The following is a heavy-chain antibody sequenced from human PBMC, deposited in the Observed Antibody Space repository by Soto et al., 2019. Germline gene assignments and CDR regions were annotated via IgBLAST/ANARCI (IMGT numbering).Heavy chain of an antibody. CDR2: LNPNTGNI. D-gene: IGHD5-12*01. CDR3: SREAIVAENWFDP. CDR1: GYTFVDYA. Sequence: QVQLVQSGAEVKRPGASGKVSCRASGYTFVDYALHWVRQAPGQGLEWVGWLNPNTGNIKYSHKFEDRVSITRDTATSTAYMELRGLRSEDTAVYFCSREAIVAENWFDPWGQGPLVTVSS. V-gene: IGHV1-3*01. J-gene: IGHJ5*02.